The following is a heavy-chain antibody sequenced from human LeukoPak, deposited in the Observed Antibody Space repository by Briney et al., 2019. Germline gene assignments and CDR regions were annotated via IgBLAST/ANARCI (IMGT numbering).Heavy chain of an antibody. CDR3: ARDFTHSSDAFDI. CDR1: GFTFSNYA. D-gene: IGHD3-22*01. J-gene: IGHJ3*02. CDR2: ISGSGGGT. V-gene: IGHV3-23*01. Sequence: GGSLRLSCAASGFTFSNYAMSWVRQAPRKELEWVSGISGSGGGTYYADSLKGRFTISRDNAKNSVYLQMNSLRAEDTAVYYCARDFTHSSDAFDIWGQGTMVTVSS.